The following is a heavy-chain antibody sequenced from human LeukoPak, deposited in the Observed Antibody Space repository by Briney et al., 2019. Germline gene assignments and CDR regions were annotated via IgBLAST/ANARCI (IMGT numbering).Heavy chain of an antibody. J-gene: IGHJ5*02. D-gene: IGHD5-24*01. Sequence: SETLSLTCTVSGGSISSYYWSWIRQPPGKGLEWIGYIYYSGSTNYNPSLKSRVTISVDTSKNQFSLKLSSVTAADTAVYYCARVVYKNWFDPWGQETLVTVSS. CDR2: IYYSGST. CDR3: ARVVYKNWFDP. V-gene: IGHV4-59*01. CDR1: GGSISSYY.